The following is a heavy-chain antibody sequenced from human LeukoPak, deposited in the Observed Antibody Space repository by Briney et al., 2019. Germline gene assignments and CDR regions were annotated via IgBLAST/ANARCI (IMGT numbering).Heavy chain of an antibody. CDR1: GFTFSSYW. CDR3: AGGYSYGYDAFDI. J-gene: IGHJ3*02. Sequence: GGSLRLSCAASGFTFSSYWMSWVRQAPGKGLEWVANIKQDGSEKYYVDSVKGRFTISRDNAKNSLYLQMNSLRAEDTAVYYCAGGYSYGYDAFDIWGQGTMVTVSS. V-gene: IGHV3-7*01. CDR2: IKQDGSEK. D-gene: IGHD5-18*01.